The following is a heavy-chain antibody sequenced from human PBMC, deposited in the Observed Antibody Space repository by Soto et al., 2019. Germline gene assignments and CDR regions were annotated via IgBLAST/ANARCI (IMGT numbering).Heavy chain of an antibody. CDR2: IYYSGST. Sequence: PQNLSLTCTVSAGSLSSNRYYWCWIRQPPGKGLEWFGSIYYSGSTYYNPSLKSRVTISVDTSKNQFSLKLSSVTAADAAVYYCARDSIPLYYYDSSGRLSYYYYGMDVWGQGTTVT. D-gene: IGHD3-22*01. CDR3: ARDSIPLYYYDSSGRLSYYYYGMDV. CDR1: AGSLSSNRYY. V-gene: IGHV4-39*02. J-gene: IGHJ6*02.